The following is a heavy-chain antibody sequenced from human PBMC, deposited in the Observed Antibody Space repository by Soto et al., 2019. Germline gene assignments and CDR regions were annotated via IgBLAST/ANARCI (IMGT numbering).Heavy chain of an antibody. CDR1: GYTFITHG. CDR3: ARDGTGGVLGLNKYYYVDV. V-gene: IGHV1-18*01. J-gene: IGHJ6*03. Sequence: QVRLVQSGAEVKKPGASVKVSRKASGYTFITHGISWVRQAPGQGLEWMGRISAYNGDTKYAQKFQGRVTLTTDKSTTTAYMEMRSLRSDDTAVYYCARDGTGGVLGLNKYYYVDVWGEGTRVTVSS. D-gene: IGHD2-8*02. CDR2: ISAYNGDT.